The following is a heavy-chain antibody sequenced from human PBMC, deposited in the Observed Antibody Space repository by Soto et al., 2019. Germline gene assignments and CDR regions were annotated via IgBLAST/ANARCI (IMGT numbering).Heavy chain of an antibody. D-gene: IGHD6-19*01. CDR1: GYNFISSN. CDR2: MNPANGNA. Sequence: QEQLVQSGAEVKRPGASVKISCRASGYNFISSNINWVRQAAGQRPEWLGWMNPANGNAAFARHFQGRVTMTRDTSTDTAYMELGGLSSGDTAIYYCARALGIAVTGLDLWGPGTLVTVS. J-gene: IGHJ5*02. V-gene: IGHV1-8*01. CDR3: ARALGIAVTGLDL.